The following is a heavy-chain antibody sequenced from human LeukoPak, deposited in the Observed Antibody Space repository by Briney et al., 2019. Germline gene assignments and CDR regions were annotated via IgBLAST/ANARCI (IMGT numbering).Heavy chain of an antibody. V-gene: IGHV4-39*06. Sequence: SETLSLTCTFSGGSISSSSYYWGWIRQPPGKGLEWIGSIYYSGGTYYNPSLKSRVTISVDTSKNQFPLKLSSVTAADTAVYYCARGGITGTISSWFDPWGQGTLVTVSS. CDR3: ARGGITGTISSWFDP. CDR1: GGSISSSSYY. D-gene: IGHD1-20*01. J-gene: IGHJ5*02. CDR2: IYYSGGT.